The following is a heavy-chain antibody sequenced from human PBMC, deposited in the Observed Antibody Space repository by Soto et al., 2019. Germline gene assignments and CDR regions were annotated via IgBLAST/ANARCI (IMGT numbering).Heavy chain of an antibody. J-gene: IGHJ4*02. CDR1: GYTFTNFG. Sequence: QVQLVQSGAEVKKPGASVKVSCKTSGYTFTNFGLSWVRQAPGQGLEWMGWISAYNGNTNYAQNFQGRVPLTTDTSPSTAYRELRSLSSADRAVYYCARGGTPTDYWGQGTLVSVSS. CDR2: ISAYNGNT. CDR3: ARGGTPTDY. V-gene: IGHV1-18*01. D-gene: IGHD3-16*01.